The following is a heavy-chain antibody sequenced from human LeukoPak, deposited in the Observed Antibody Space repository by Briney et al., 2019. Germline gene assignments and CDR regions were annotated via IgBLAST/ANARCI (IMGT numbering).Heavy chain of an antibody. CDR1: GFTFSSYA. CDR3: AKEHWLAQSAYFDY. V-gene: IGHV3-23*01. D-gene: IGHD6-19*01. J-gene: IGHJ4*02. Sequence: PGGSLRLSCAASGFTFSSYAMSWVRQAPGKGLEWVSGVSGAGSRTFYADPVKGRFTISRDNSKNTLYLQMNSLRAEDTAIFYCAKEHWLAQSAYFDYWGQGTLVTVSS. CDR2: VSGAGSRT.